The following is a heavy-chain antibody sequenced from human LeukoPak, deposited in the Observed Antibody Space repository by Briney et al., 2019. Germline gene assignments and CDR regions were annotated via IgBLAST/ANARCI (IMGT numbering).Heavy chain of an antibody. D-gene: IGHD4-17*01. V-gene: IGHV1-69*06. CDR2: IIPIFGTA. CDR1: GGTFSSYA. CDR3: ARDRHPASDYGDFHLDY. Sequence: SVKVSCKASGGTFSSYAISWVRQAPGQGLEWMGGIIPIFGTANYAQKLQGRVTITADKSTSTAYMELSSLRSEDTAVYYCARDRHPASDYGDFHLDYWGQGTLVTVSS. J-gene: IGHJ4*02.